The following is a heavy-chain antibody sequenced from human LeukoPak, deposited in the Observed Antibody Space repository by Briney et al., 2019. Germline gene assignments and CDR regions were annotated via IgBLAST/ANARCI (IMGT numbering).Heavy chain of an antibody. J-gene: IGHJ4*02. D-gene: IGHD4-11*01. CDR2: ISSSGGGT. CDR3: ATQAYSFDY. CDR1: GFVCSGYA. V-gene: IGHV3-23*01. Sequence: PGRPLRIPCVASGFVCSGYAMRWVPQAPGKGLEWVSTISSSGGGTYYADSVRGRFTVSRANSKHTLYLQMNSLRAEDTAVYYCATQAYSFDYWGQGTLVTVSS.